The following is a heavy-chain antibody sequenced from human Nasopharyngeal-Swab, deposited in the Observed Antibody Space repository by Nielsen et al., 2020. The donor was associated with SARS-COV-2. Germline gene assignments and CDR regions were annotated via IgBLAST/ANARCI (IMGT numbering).Heavy chain of an antibody. J-gene: IGHJ4*02. CDR3: ASYLGVDGQKRFDY. D-gene: IGHD5-24*01. V-gene: IGHV4-39*01. CDR2: IDYSGRT. CDR1: GGSVTDTDYF. Sequence: SETLSLTCTVSGGSVTDTDYFWGWIRQPPVTGLEWFGNIDYSGRTFYNPSLKSRVSISVDTSKNQFSLKQHSVTAADTAVYYCASYLGVDGQKRFDYWGQGTLVTVSS.